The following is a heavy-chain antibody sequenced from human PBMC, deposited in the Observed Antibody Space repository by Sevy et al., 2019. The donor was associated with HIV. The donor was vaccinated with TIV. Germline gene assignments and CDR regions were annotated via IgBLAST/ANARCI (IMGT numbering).Heavy chain of an antibody. V-gene: IGHV3-23*01. J-gene: IGHJ4*02. CDR1: GFTFAKYS. Sequence: GSLILSCAASGFTFAKYSMSWVRQAPGKGLEWVSTFSFGCGRINYADSVKGRFTISRDDSKNTLFLQMYSLRAEDTATYFCAREGCTQPHDYWGQGTLVTVSS. D-gene: IGHD2-8*01. CDR3: AREGCTQPHDY. CDR2: FSFGCGRI.